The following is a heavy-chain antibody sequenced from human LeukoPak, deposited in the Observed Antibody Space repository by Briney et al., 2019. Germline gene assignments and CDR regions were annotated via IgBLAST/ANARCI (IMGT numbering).Heavy chain of an antibody. V-gene: IGHV4-30-4*08. Sequence: SQTLSLTCTVSGGSISSGDYYWSWIRQPPGKGLEWIGYIYYSGSTYYNPSLKSRVTISVDTSKNQFSLKLSSVTAADTAVYYCARGKSDYYGSGSYYPNFDYWGQGTLVTVSS. CDR2: IYYSGST. D-gene: IGHD3-10*01. CDR1: GGSISSGDYY. J-gene: IGHJ4*02. CDR3: ARGKSDYYGSGSYYPNFDY.